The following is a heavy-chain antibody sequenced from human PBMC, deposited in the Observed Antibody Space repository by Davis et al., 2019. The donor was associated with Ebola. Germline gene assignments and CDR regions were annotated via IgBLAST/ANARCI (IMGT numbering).Heavy chain of an antibody. Sequence: AASVKVSCKASGGTFSSYAISWVRQAPGQGLEWMGGIIPIFGTANYAQKFQGRVTITADESTSTAYMELSSLRSEDTAVYYCARGLDMGDCFDYWGQGTLVTVSS. CDR1: GGTFSSYA. D-gene: IGHD2-2*03. V-gene: IGHV1-69*13. CDR3: ARGLDMGDCFDY. CDR2: IIPIFGTA. J-gene: IGHJ4*02.